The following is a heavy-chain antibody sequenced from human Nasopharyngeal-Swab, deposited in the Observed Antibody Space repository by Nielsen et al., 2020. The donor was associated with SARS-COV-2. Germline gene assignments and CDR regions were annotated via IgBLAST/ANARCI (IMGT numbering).Heavy chain of an antibody. V-gene: IGHV1-18*01. Sequence: ASVKVSCKTSGYIFINYAISWVRQAPGQGVEWMGWNSPYNGNTNYAQKLQGRVTMTTDTSTTTAYMELRSLISDDTALYYCARDQGGSYGYWGQGTLVTVSS. CDR2: NSPYNGNT. CDR1: GYIFINYA. J-gene: IGHJ4*02. CDR3: ARDQGGSYGY. D-gene: IGHD2-15*01.